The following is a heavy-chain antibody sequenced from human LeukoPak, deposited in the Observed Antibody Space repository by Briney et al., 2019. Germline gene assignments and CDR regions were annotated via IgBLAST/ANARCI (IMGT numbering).Heavy chain of an antibody. CDR2: IRYDGSDK. V-gene: IGHV3-30*02. CDR3: AKNYGFDY. D-gene: IGHD3-10*01. Sequence: PGGSLRLSCAASGFTFSSYGMHSVRQAPGKGLEWVAFIRYDGSDKYYADSVKGRFTISRDNSKNTLYLQMNSLRVEDTAVYYCAKNYGFDYWGQGTLVTVSS. CDR1: GFTFSSYG. J-gene: IGHJ4*02.